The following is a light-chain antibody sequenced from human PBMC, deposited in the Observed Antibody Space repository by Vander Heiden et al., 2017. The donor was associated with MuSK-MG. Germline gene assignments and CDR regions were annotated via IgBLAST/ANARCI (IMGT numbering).Light chain of an antibody. J-gene: IGKJ4*01. CDR2: DAS. CDR1: QSVSSY. CDR3: QQRSNWPLT. V-gene: IGKV3-11*01. Sequence: EIVLTQSPATLSLSPGERATISFRASQSVSSYLAWYQQKPGQAPRLLIYDASNRATGIPARFRGSGPGTDFTLTISSLEPEHITVYYCQQRSNWPLTFGGRTKVEIK.